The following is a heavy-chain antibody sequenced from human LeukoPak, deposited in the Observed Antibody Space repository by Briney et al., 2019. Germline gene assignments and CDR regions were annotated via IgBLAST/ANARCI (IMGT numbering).Heavy chain of an antibody. V-gene: IGHV3-23*01. CDR1: GFTFSSYA. CDR3: AKDQEAMVLYWLDP. Sequence: GGSLRLSCAASGFTFSSYAMSWVRQAPGKGLEWVSAISGSGGSTYYADSVKGRFTISRDNSKNTLYLQMNSLRAEDTAVYYCAKDQEAMVLYWLDPWGQGTLVTVSS. CDR2: ISGSGGST. D-gene: IGHD5-18*01. J-gene: IGHJ5*02.